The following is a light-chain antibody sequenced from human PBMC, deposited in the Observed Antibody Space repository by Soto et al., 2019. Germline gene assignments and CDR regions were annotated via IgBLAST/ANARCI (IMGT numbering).Light chain of an antibody. Sequence: EIVLTQSPGTLSLSPGERATLSCRASQTVTSSCLAWYQQKPGQAPRLLIYGASSRAAGIPDRFSGSGSGTDFTLTISRLEPEDFAVYHCQQYGRSPLTFGGGTKVEIK. CDR3: QQYGRSPLT. J-gene: IGKJ4*01. V-gene: IGKV3-20*01. CDR1: QTVTSSC. CDR2: GAS.